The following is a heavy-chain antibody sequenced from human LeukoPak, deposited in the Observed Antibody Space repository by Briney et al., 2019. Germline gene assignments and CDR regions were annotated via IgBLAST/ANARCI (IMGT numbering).Heavy chain of an antibody. V-gene: IGHV4-59*01. CDR3: LSYRRPPYAFDV. Sequence: SETLSLTCTISGGSISSSYWTWIRQPPGKELEWIGYVHYSGSTNYNPSLKSRVSMSIDPSNNQFSLKLTSVTAADTAVYYCLSYRRPPYAFDVWGQGKMVLVSS. CDR1: GGSISSSY. J-gene: IGHJ3*01. CDR2: VHYSGST. D-gene: IGHD3-16*02.